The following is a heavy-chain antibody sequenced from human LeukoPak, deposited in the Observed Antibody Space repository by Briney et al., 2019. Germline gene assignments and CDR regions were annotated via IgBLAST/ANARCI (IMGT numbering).Heavy chain of an antibody. CDR2: IKQDGSEK. V-gene: IGHV3-7*01. J-gene: IGHJ6*02. Sequence: GGSLRLSCAASGFTFSSYGMHWVRQAPGKGLEWVANIKQDGSEKYYVDSVKGRFTISRDNAKNSLYLQMNSLRAEDTAVYYCARERPYCSSTSCWGVDYYYYGMDVWGQGTTVTVSS. CDR3: ARERPYCSSTSCWGVDYYYYGMDV. CDR1: GFTFSSYG. D-gene: IGHD2-2*01.